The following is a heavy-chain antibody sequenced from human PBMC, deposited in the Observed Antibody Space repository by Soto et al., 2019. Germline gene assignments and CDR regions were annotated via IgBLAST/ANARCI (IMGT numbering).Heavy chain of an antibody. V-gene: IGHV1-46*03. J-gene: IGHJ4*02. CDR2: INPSGGST. CDR1: GYTFTSYY. D-gene: IGHD3-3*01. CDR3: ARGKTRTQNDFWSGYYPAFDY. Sequence: ASVKVSCKASGYTFTSYYMHWVRQAPGQELEWMGIINPSGGSTSYAQKFQGRVTMTRDTSTSTVYMELSSLRSEDTAVYYCARGKTRTQNDFWSGYYPAFDYWGQGTLVTVSS.